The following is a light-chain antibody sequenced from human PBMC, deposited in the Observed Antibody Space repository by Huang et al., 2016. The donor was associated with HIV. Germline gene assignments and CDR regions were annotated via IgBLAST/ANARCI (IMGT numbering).Light chain of an antibody. V-gene: IGKV2-40*01. CDR2: TRS. CDR1: QGLVDSDDGNTY. J-gene: IGKJ5*01. CDR3: MQRIDFIT. Sequence: DIVMTQTPLSLPVTPGGPDSISCRSSQGLVDSDDGNTYLDWYLQKPGQYPQLLIHTRSGRASGVPDRFSGSGSGTDFTLKIRRVEAEDVGVYYCMQRIDFITFGQGTRLEIK.